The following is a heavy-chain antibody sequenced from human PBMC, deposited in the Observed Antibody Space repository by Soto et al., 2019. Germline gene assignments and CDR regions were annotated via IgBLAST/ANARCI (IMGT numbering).Heavy chain of an antibody. V-gene: IGHV3-48*02. D-gene: IGHD3-3*01. CDR1: GFTFSSYS. CDR2: ISSSSSTI. J-gene: IGHJ4*02. Sequence: GGSLRLSCAASGFTFSSYSMNWVRQAPGKGLEWVSYISSSSSTIYYADSVKGRFTISRDNAKNSLYLQMNSLRDEDTAVYYCARGPRIYDFWSGYLTHWGQGTLVTVSS. CDR3: ARGPRIYDFWSGYLTH.